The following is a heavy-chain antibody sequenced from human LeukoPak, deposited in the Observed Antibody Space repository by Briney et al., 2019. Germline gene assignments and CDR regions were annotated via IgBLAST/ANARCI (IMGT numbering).Heavy chain of an antibody. CDR1: GFTFSSFA. D-gene: IGHD2/OR15-2a*01. J-gene: IGHJ4*02. CDR3: VKDLRSDFMGVLSRYLSY. V-gene: IGHV3-64D*09. CDR2: ISRNGGGT. Sequence: GGSLRLSCSASGFTFSSFAMHWVRQAPGKGLEYVAAISRNGGGTYYADSVKGRFTISRDNSKSTLYLQMSSLRAEDTAVYLCVKDLRSDFMGVLSRYLSYWGQGTLVTVSS.